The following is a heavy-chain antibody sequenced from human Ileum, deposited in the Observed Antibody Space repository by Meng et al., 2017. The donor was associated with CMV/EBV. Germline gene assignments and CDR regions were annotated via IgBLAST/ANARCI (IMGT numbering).Heavy chain of an antibody. CDR2: IKEDGSDK. CDR1: GFTFSSYW. V-gene: IGHV3-7*01. D-gene: IGHD3-3*01. J-gene: IGHJ6*02. Sequence: GGSLRLSCAASGFTFSSYWMTWVRQAPGKGLEGVANIKEDGSDKYYGDSVRGRFTISRDNAKNSLYLQMNSLRVEDTAVYYGARVSSEDFWSGRYPSGCYGMDVWGQGTTVTVSS. CDR3: ARVSSEDFWSGRYPSGCYGMDV.